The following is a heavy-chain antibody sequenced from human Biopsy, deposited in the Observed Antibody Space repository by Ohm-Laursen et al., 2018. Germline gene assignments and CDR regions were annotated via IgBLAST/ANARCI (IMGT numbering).Heavy chain of an antibody. CDR1: GDSIARYY. CDR2: IYYSGRP. J-gene: IGHJ4*02. CDR3: ARGMRSSGWPYFDS. V-gene: IGHV4-59*01. D-gene: IGHD6-19*01. Sequence: SETLSLTCTVSGDSIARYYWTWIRKSPGKGLEWIAYIYYSGRPNYNPSLKGRVVISVDRSRNQFFLKLTSATAADTAIYYCARGMRSSGWPYFDSWGQGTLVTVSS.